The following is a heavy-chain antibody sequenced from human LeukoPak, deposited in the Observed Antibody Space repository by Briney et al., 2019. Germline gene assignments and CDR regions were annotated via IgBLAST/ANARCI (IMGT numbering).Heavy chain of an antibody. CDR2: ISAYNGNT. Sequence: SVKVSCKASGYTFTSYGISWVQQAPGQGLEWMGWISAYNGNTNYAQKLQGRVTMTTDTSTSTAYMELRSLRSDDTAVYYCARGSDSGSTRRDFDYWGQGTLVTVSS. V-gene: IGHV1-18*01. CDR3: ARGSDSGSTRRDFDY. D-gene: IGHD1-26*01. J-gene: IGHJ4*02. CDR1: GYTFTSYG.